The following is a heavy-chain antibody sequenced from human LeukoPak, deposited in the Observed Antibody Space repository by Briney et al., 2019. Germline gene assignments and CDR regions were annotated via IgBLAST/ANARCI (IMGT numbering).Heavy chain of an antibody. Sequence: ASVKVSCTASGYTFTGYYMHWVRQAPGQGLEWMGWINPNSGGTNYAQKFQGRVTMTRDTSISTAYMELSRLRSDDTAVYYCARVDYGDYGRGRGWGQGTLVTVSS. CDR1: GYTFTGYY. J-gene: IGHJ4*02. D-gene: IGHD4-17*01. V-gene: IGHV1-2*02. CDR2: INPNSGGT. CDR3: ARVDYGDYGRGRG.